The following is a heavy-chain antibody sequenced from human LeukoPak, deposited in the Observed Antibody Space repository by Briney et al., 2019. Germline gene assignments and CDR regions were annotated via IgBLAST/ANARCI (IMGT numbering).Heavy chain of an antibody. CDR1: GFTFSSYG. D-gene: IGHD1-1*01. CDR2: IWYDGSNK. V-gene: IGHV3-33*01. Sequence: PGGSLRVSCAASGFTFSSYGMHWVRQAPGRGLEGVAVIWYDGSNKYYADSVKGRFTISRDNSKNTLYLQMNSLRAEDTAVYYCARDLNAGTTSNYGMDAWGQGTTVTVSS. J-gene: IGHJ6*02. CDR3: ARDLNAGTTSNYGMDA.